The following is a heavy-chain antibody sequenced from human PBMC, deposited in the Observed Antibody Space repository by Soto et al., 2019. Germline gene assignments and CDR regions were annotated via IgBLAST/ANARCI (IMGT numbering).Heavy chain of an antibody. CDR3: SRFIMVGGWFDPNYYHGMDV. V-gene: IGHV1-18*01. CDR1: GYTFSNYG. Sequence: QVQLVQSGAEVKKPGASVTVSCKTSGYTFSNYGINWVRQAPGQGLGWMGWISGYNANTNYAQTVQGRVTWTTDTSTGTVYMELRSLKSDDTAIYYCSRFIMVGGWFDPNYYHGMDVWGQGTTVTVSS. CDR2: ISGYNANT. J-gene: IGHJ6*02. D-gene: IGHD6-19*01.